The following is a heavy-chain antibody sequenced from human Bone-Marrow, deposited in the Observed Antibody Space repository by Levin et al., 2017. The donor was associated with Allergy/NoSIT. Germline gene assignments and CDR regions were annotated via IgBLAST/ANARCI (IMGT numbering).Heavy chain of an antibody. CDR2: IDGSGGST. J-gene: IGHJ4*02. D-gene: IGHD3-3*01. V-gene: IGHV3-23*01. Sequence: GESLKISCAASGFTFDTYALNWVRQAPGKGLEWVSIIDGSGGSTHYADSVKGRFTLSRDNSKNTVYLQMSSLRVEDTAVYYCAKSPGRHDCWSGYYPTATVVDYWGQGTLVTVS. CDR3: AKSPGRHDCWSGYYPTATVVDY. CDR1: GFTFDTYA.